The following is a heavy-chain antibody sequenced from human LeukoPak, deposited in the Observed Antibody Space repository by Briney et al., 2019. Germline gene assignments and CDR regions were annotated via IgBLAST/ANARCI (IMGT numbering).Heavy chain of an antibody. CDR1: GFTFSGYS. J-gene: IGHJ4*02. CDR2: IGTSGYI. V-gene: IGHV3-21*04. CDR3: ATWPGGWYGEDS. D-gene: IGHD6-19*01. Sequence: GGSLRLSCTASGFTFSGYSMNWVRQAPGKGLEWVSSIGTSGYIYYADSVKGRFTISRDNTKNSLYLQMNSLRAEDTAVYYCATWPGGWYGEDSWGQGTLVTVSS.